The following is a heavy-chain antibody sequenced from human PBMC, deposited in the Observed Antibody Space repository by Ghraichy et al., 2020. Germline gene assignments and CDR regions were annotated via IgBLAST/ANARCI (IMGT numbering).Heavy chain of an antibody. D-gene: IGHD3-10*01. CDR1: GFTFDSYA. J-gene: IGHJ4*02. V-gene: IGHV3-23*01. Sequence: GESLNISCAASGFTFDSYAMGWVRQASGKGLEWVSSLSHSGADTYYADSVKGRFVISRDSSENKVYLQMNSLRAEDTAVYYCAKLGGYYGSGSHPYFDYWGLGTLVTVSS. CDR3: AKLGGYYGSGSHPYFDY. CDR2: LSHSGADT.